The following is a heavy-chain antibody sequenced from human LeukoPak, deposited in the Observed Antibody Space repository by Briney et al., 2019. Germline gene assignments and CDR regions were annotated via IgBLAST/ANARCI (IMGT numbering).Heavy chain of an antibody. J-gene: IGHJ4*02. CDR2: IYTSGST. Sequence: SETLSLTCTVSGGSISSYYRSWIRQPAGKGLEWIGRIYTSGSTNYNPSLKSRVTMSVDTSKNQFSLKLSSVTAADTAVYYCARDSAYSSSYDYWGQGTLVTVSS. CDR1: GGSISSYY. V-gene: IGHV4-4*07. D-gene: IGHD6-6*01. CDR3: ARDSAYSSSYDY.